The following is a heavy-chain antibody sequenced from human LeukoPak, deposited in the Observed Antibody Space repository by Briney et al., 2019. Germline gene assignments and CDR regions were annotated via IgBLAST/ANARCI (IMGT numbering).Heavy chain of an antibody. CDR3: ARGHHYYGSGSYSRGLSGGFDY. Sequence: ASVKVSCKASGGTFSSYAISWVRQAPGQGLEWMGRIIPILGIANYAQKFQGRVTITADKSTSTAYMELSSLRSEDTAVYYCARGHHYYGSGSYSRGLSGGFDYWGQGTLVTVSS. CDR1: GGTFSSYA. J-gene: IGHJ4*02. D-gene: IGHD3-10*01. V-gene: IGHV1-69*04. CDR2: IIPILGIA.